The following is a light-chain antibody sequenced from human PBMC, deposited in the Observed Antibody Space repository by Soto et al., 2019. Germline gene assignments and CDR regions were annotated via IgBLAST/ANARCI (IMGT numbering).Light chain of an antibody. CDR3: QQYGSSLFT. CDR1: QSLSNNIY. CDR2: GAS. V-gene: IGKV3-20*01. J-gene: IGKJ5*01. Sequence: DILLTQPPGTLSVSAGERATLSCRASQSLSNNIYLAWYQQKPGQDPRLLIYGASNRATGIPDRVSGSGSGTDFTLTISRLEPEDFAVYYCQQYGSSLFTFGQGTRLEIK.